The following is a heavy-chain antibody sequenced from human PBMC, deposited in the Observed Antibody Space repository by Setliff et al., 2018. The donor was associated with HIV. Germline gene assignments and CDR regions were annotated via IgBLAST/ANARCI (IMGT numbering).Heavy chain of an antibody. J-gene: IGHJ6*03. V-gene: IGHV3-9*01. CDR2: ISWNSGTI. CDR3: ARDSDVAVGHDYMDV. Sequence: GGSLRLSCAASGFTFDDYAMHWVRQAPGKGLEWVSGISWNSGTIAYAGSVEGRFTVSRDNAKNSLFLPMSSLRTEDTALYYCARDSDVAVGHDYMDVWGKGTTVTVSS. CDR1: GFTFDDYA. D-gene: IGHD6-19*01.